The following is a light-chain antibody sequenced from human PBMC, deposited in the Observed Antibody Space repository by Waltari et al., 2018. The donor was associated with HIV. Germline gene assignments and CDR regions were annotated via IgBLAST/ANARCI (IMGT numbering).Light chain of an antibody. CDR3: AAWTDIMSGWL. V-gene: IGLV1-47*01. CDR2: RGD. CDR1: PSTLARDS. Sequence: TQSPSASGAPGQRVTLTCSAVPSTLARDSIYCYQQVPGTAPKLLIFRGDQRPSGVPDRFSGSKSGASSSLTISGLQSDDEADYYCAAWTDIMSGWLFGGGTKLTVL. J-gene: IGLJ3*02.